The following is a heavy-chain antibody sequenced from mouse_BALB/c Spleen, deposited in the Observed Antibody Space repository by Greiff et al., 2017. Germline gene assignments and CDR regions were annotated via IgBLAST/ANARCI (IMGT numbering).Heavy chain of an antibody. CDR1: GFNIKDTY. V-gene: IGHV14-3*02. J-gene: IGHJ3*01. CDR3: ARRGPSITTVVATPFAY. Sequence: VQLQQSGAELVKPGASVKLSCTASGFNIKDTYMHWVKQRPEQGLEWIGRIDPANGNTKYDPKFQGKATITADTSSNTAYLQLSSLTSEDTAVYYCARRGPSITTVVATPFAYWGQGTLVTVSA. CDR2: IDPANGNT. D-gene: IGHD1-1*01.